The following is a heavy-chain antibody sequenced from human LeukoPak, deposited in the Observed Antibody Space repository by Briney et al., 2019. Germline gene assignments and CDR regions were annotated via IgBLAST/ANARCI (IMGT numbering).Heavy chain of an antibody. CDR2: ISHDGNNK. V-gene: IGHV3-30-3*01. CDR1: GFTFDNYA. J-gene: IGHJ4*02. Sequence: GGSLRLSCAASGFTFDNYAMSWVRQAPGKGLEWVAVISHDGNNKYYADSVKGRFTISRDNSKNRLYLEVTSLRVDDTAVYYCAKGGAARAVSVQYYWGQGTLVTVTS. D-gene: IGHD6-6*01. CDR3: AKGGAARAVSVQYY.